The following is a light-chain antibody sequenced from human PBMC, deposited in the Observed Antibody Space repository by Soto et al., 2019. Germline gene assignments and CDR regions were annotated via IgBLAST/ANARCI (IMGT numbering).Light chain of an antibody. CDR3: QQRRNWPNN. V-gene: IGKV3-11*01. CDR1: QSVSSN. Sequence: EIVLTQSPATLSLSPGERATLSCRASQSVSSNLAWYQQKPGQAPRILLYEASKRATGIPARFSGSGSGTDFTLTISSLEPEDFALYYCQQRRNWPNNFGQGTKLEIK. CDR2: EAS. J-gene: IGKJ2*01.